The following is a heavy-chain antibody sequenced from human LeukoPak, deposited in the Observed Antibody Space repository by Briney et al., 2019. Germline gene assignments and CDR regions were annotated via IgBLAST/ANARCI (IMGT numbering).Heavy chain of an antibody. CDR2: MNPHSGET. CDR1: GYRFTAYP. D-gene: IGHD7-27*01. J-gene: IGHJ1*01. CDR3: ARGMDAGAFQN. Sequence: ASVKVSCKTSGYRFTAYPLHWVRQAPGQGLEWLGWMNPHSGETSNAQKFQGRVTMTRDTSISVAYMELSSLRSDDTAVYYCARGMDAGAFQNWGQGTLVTVSS. V-gene: IGHV1-2*02.